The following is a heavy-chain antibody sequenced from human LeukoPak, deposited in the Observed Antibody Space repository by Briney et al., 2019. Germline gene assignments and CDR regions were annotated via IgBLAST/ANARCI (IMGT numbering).Heavy chain of an antibody. CDR3: AREIGSAARGR. J-gene: IGHJ4*02. CDR2: IKEDGSEK. CDR1: GLTVSTNY. D-gene: IGHD6-13*01. V-gene: IGHV3-7*05. Sequence: GGSLRLSCAASGLTVSTNYMSWVRQAPGKGLEWVANIKEDGSEKYYVDSVKGRFTISRDNAKNSMYLQMNSLRAEDTAVYYCAREIGSAARGRWGQGTLVTVSS.